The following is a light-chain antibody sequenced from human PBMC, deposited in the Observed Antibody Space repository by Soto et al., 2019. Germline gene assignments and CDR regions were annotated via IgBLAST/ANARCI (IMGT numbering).Light chain of an antibody. Sequence: EIVLTQSPATLSLSPGERATLSCRASQSVSSYLAWYQQKPGQAPRLLIYDASNRATGIPARFSGSGSGTDVTLTISSLEPEDGAVYYCQKCRNLPRTCGQGTKVEIK. J-gene: IGKJ1*01. CDR2: DAS. V-gene: IGKV3-11*01. CDR3: QKCRNLPRT. CDR1: QSVSSY.